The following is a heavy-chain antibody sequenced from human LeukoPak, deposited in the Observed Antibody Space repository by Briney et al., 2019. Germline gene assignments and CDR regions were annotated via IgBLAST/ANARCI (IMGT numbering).Heavy chain of an antibody. CDR1: GYAFTGNY. D-gene: IGHD2/OR15-2a*01. CDR3: ARDLSVSDYYYYYMDV. Sequence: ASVKVSCKASGYAFTGNYMHWVRQAPGQGLEWMGWINPNSGGTNYAQKFQGRVTMTRDTSITTAYMELSRLSSDDSAVYYCARDLSVSDYYYYYMDVWGKGTTVTVSS. J-gene: IGHJ6*03. CDR2: INPNSGGT. V-gene: IGHV1-2*02.